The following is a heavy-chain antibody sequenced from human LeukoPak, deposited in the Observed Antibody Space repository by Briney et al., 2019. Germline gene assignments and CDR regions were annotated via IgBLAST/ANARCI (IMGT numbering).Heavy chain of an antibody. CDR2: MNPNSGNT. J-gene: IGHJ4*02. Sequence: ASVKVSCKASGGTFSSYAINWVRQATGQGLEWMGWMNPNSGNTGYAQKFQGRVTMTRNTSISTAYMELSSLRSEDTAVYYCARGLTMVRGVRSPGYWGQGTLVTVSS. D-gene: IGHD3-10*01. CDR3: ARGLTMVRGVRSPGY. CDR1: GGTFSSYA. V-gene: IGHV1-8*02.